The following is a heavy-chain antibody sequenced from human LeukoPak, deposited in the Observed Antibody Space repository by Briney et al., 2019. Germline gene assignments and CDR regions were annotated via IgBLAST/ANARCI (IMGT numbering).Heavy chain of an antibody. V-gene: IGHV1-69*06. CDR1: GGTFSSYA. D-gene: IGHD3-10*01. Sequence: SVKVSCKASGGTFSSYAISWVRQAPGQGLEWMGGIIPIFGTANYAQKFQGRVTITADKSTSTAYMELSSLRSEDTAVYYCAFGVSDYYYMDVWGKGTTVTVSS. J-gene: IGHJ6*03. CDR2: IIPIFGTA. CDR3: AFGVSDYYYMDV.